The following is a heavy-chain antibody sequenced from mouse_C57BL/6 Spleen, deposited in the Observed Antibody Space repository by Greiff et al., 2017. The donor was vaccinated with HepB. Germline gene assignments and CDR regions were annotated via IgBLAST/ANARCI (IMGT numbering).Heavy chain of an antibody. J-gene: IGHJ4*01. Sequence: QVQLQQPGAELVKPGASVKLSCKASGYTFTSYWMQWVKQRPGQGLEWIGEIDPSDSYTNYNQKFKGKATLTVDTSSSTAYMQLSSLTSEDSAVYYCARGAITTVVATSNYYAMDYWGQGTSVTVSS. V-gene: IGHV1-50*01. CDR1: GYTFTSYW. CDR3: ARGAITTVVATSNYYAMDY. D-gene: IGHD1-1*01. CDR2: IDPSDSYT.